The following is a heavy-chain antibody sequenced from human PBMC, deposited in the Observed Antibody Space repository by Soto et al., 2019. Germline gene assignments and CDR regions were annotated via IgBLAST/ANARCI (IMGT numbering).Heavy chain of an antibody. CDR3: AKVRGAGGSKAYYYYGMDV. Sequence: GGSLRLSCAASRFTFSSHGTSWVRQAPGKGLEWVSAISGSGGNTYYADSVKGRFTMSRDNSQNTLYLQMNSLRAEDTAVYYCAKVRGAGGSKAYYYYGMDVWGQGTTVTVSS. CDR2: ISGSGGNT. V-gene: IGHV3-23*01. J-gene: IGHJ6*02. D-gene: IGHD3-10*01. CDR1: RFTFSSHG.